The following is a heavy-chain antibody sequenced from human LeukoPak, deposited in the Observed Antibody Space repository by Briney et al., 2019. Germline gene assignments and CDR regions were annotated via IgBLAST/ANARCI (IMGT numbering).Heavy chain of an antibody. CDR2: IHYSGTN. V-gene: IGHV4-59*01. Sequence: PSETLSLTCTVSGGSISSYYWNWIRQPPGKGLEWIGYIHYSGTNYYNPSLKSRVTISVDTSKSQFSLKLSSVTAADTAVYYCATIFGVANSIVYWGQGTLVTVSS. D-gene: IGHD3-3*01. CDR3: ATIFGVANSIVY. CDR1: GGSISSYY. J-gene: IGHJ4*02.